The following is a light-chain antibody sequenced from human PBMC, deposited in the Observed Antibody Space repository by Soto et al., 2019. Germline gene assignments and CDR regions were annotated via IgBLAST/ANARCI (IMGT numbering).Light chain of an antibody. V-gene: IGKV3-15*01. CDR3: QQYDNWPPFT. J-gene: IGKJ2*01. CDR1: QSVSRF. CDR2: DTS. Sequence: EIVMTQSPATLSVSPGERVTLSCRASQSVSRFFAWYQQRPGQAPRLLIYDTSTSATGDPARFSGSGSGTEFSLTISSLRSEDFAVYYWQQYDNWPPFTFGQGTKLEVK.